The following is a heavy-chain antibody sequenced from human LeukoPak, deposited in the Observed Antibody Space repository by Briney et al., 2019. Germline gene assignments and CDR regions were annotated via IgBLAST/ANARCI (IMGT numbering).Heavy chain of an antibody. CDR3: ARNRLYGSGSGDFDR. CDR1: GGSVSSDSYY. J-gene: IGHJ4*02. V-gene: IGHV4-61*01. Sequence: ASETLSLTCTVSGGSVSSDSYYWSWIRQPPGKGLDWIGYIYNSGRTNYNPSLRSRGTISVDTSKNQFSLKLNSVTAADTAVYCCARNRLYGSGSGDFDRWGQGTLVTVSS. D-gene: IGHD3-10*01. CDR2: IYNSGRT.